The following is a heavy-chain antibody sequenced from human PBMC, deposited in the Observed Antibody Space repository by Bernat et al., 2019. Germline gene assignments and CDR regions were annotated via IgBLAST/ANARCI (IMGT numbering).Heavy chain of an antibody. Sequence: QVQLQESGPGLVKPSQTLSLTCTVSGGSINSGGYYWSWIRQPPGKGLEWIGYIYYSGSTNYNPSLKSRVTISVDTSKNQFSLKLSSVTAADTAVYYCARGITMVRDRQPPPYFDYWGQGTLVTVSS. CDR3: ARGITMVRDRQPPPYFDY. J-gene: IGHJ4*02. CDR2: IYYSGST. CDR1: GGSINSGGYY. V-gene: IGHV4-61*08. D-gene: IGHD3-10*01.